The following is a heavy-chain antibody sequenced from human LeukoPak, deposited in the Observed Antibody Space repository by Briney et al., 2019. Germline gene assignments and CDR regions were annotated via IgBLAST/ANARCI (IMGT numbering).Heavy chain of an antibody. J-gene: IGHJ4*02. D-gene: IGHD3-10*01. Sequence: GGSLRLSCAASGFTFTNYAMSWVRQAPGKGLEWVSSISGSGSSKYFADSVKGRITISRDNSKNTLYVQMNSLRVEDTAVYYCARGGGNYYGSIDYWGQGTLVTVSS. CDR3: ARGGGNYYGSIDY. V-gene: IGHV3-23*01. CDR2: ISGSGSSK. CDR1: GFTFTNYA.